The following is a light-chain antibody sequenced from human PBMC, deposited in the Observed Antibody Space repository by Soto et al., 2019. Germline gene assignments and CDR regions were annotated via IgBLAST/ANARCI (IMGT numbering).Light chain of an antibody. CDR3: AAWDDSLNNYV. CDR1: SSDIGTSP. CDR2: SNN. V-gene: IGLV1-44*01. Sequence: QSVLAQPPSASGTPGQRVTISCSGSSSDIGTSPVNWYQQLPGTAPKLIIYSNNQRPSGVHDRFSGSKSGTSASLAISGLQSEDEADYYCAAWDDSLNNYVFGIGTKVTVL. J-gene: IGLJ1*01.